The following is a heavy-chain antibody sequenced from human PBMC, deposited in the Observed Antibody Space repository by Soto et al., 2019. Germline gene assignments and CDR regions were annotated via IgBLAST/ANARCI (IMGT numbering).Heavy chain of an antibody. V-gene: IGHV3-30-3*01. CDR3: AKKLGTDY. D-gene: IGHD7-27*01. Sequence: QVQLVESGGGVVQPGRSLRLSCAASGFTFSSYAMHWVRQAPGKGLEWVAVISYDGSNKYYADSVKGRFTISRDNSKNTLYLQMNSLRAEDTAVYYCAKKLGTDYWGQGTLVTVSS. CDR1: GFTFSSYA. J-gene: IGHJ4*02. CDR2: ISYDGSNK.